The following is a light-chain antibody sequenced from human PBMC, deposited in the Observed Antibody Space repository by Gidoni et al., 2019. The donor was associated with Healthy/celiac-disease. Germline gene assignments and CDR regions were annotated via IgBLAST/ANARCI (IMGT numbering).Light chain of an antibody. CDR2: GKN. Sequence: SSELTQDPDVSVALGQTVRITCQGDSLRSSYASWYHQKPGQAPVLVIYGKNNRPSGIPDRFSGSSSGNTASLTITGAQAEDEADYYCNSRDSSGNHLLFGGGTKLTVL. J-gene: IGLJ2*01. CDR3: NSRDSSGNHLL. CDR1: SLRSSY. V-gene: IGLV3-19*01.